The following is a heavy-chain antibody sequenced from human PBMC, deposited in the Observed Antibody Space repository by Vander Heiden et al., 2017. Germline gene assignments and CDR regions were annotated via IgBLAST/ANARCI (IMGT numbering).Heavy chain of an antibody. Sequence: QITLKESGLTLLKPTQTLTLTCTFSGLSLRTSGVGVGWIPQPPGQALEWLALIYWRAGKLYSPSLKRRLTINKHTSKIHVVITITKIDPVDTARYDGARYYYYGMDVWGQGTTVTVSS. J-gene: IGHJ6*02. CDR1: GLSLRTSGVG. V-gene: IGHV2-5*01. CDR2: IYWRAGK. CDR3: ARYYYYGMDV.